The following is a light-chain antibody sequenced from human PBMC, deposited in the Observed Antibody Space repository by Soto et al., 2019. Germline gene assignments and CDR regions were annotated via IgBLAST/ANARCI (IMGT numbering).Light chain of an antibody. CDR2: EVT. Sequence: QSPRTQPASVSLSPGQSITMSCTGTSSDVGGYDFVSWYRQYPGQAPKILIYEVTHRPSGVPDRFSGSKSGNTASLTISGLQADDEADYYCSSYTITSSPVFGPGTKVTVL. J-gene: IGLJ1*01. CDR1: SSDVGGYDF. CDR3: SSYTITSSPV. V-gene: IGLV2-14*01.